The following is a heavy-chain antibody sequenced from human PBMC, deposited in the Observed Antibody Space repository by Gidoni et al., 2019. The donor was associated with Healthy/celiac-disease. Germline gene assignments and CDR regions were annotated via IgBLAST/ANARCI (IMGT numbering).Heavy chain of an antibody. D-gene: IGHD2-15*01. V-gene: IGHV3-15*01. J-gene: IGHJ4*02. CDR3: TTTDIVVVVAANGGGY. Sequence: EVQLVESGGGLVTPGGSLRLSCAASGFPFSNAWRSWVRQAPGKGLEWVGRIKSKTDGGTTDYAAPVKGRFTISRDDSKNTLYLQMNSLKTEDTAVYYCTTTDIVVVVAANGGGYWGQGTLVTVSS. CDR1: GFPFSNAW. CDR2: IKSKTDGGTT.